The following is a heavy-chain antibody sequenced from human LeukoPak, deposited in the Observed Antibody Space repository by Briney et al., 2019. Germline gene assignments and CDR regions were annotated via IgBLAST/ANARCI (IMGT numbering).Heavy chain of an antibody. CDR1: GYTFTSYD. D-gene: IGHD6-19*01. CDR2: MNPNSGAT. V-gene: IGHV1-8*01. CDR3: ANNIVVAGTLDY. Sequence: ASVKVSCKASGYTFTSYDFNWLRQATGQGPEWMGWMNPNSGATGYAQKFQGRVTMTRDTSTSTVYMELSSLRSDDTAVYYCANNIVVAGTLDYWGQGTLVTVSS. J-gene: IGHJ4*02.